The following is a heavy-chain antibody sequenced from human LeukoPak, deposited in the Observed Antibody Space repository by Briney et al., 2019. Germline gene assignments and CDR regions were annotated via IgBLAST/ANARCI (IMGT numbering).Heavy chain of an antibody. CDR1: GFTFSSYA. CDR2: ISYDGSNK. V-gene: IGHV3-30-3*01. D-gene: IGHD5-12*01. CDR3: VSEWLRRRFDY. J-gene: IGHJ4*02. Sequence: GGSLRLSCAASGFTFSSYAMHWVRQAPGKGLEWVAVISYDGSNKYYADSVKGRFTISRDNSKNTLYLQMNSLRAEDTAVYYCVSEWLRRRFDYWGRGTLVTVSS.